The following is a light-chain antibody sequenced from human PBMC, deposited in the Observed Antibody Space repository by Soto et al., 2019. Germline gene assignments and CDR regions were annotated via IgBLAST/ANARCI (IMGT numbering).Light chain of an antibody. Sequence: EIVLTQSPATLSLSPGERAALSFGASQSISSYLAWYQQKPGQAPRLLIYDASNRATGIPARFSGSGSGTDFTLTISSLEPEDFAVYYCQQRSNWPPITFGQGTRLEI. V-gene: IGKV3-11*01. CDR3: QQRSNWPPIT. J-gene: IGKJ5*01. CDR2: DAS. CDR1: QSISSY.